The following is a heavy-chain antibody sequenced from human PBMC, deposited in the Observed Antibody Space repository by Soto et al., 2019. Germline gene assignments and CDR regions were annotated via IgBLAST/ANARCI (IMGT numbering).Heavy chain of an antibody. J-gene: IGHJ4*02. CDR2: IKQDGIEQ. CDR1: GFTFDKYY. Sequence: EVQLVVSGGGLVQPGGSLRLSCAASGFTFDKYYMSWVRQAPGQGLEWVANIKQDGIEQNYVDSVKGRFTISRDNAKNALYLQMDSLRVKDTAVYFCARDPSPLDYWGQGTLVNVS. V-gene: IGHV3-7*03. CDR3: ARDPSPLDY.